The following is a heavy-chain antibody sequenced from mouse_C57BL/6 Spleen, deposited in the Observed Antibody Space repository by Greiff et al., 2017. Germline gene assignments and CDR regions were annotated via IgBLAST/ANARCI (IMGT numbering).Heavy chain of an antibody. J-gene: IGHJ1*03. Sequence: QVQLQQSGAELVKPGASVKLSCKASGYTFTSYWMHWVKQRPGRGLEWIGRIDPNSGGTKYNEKFKSKATLTVDKPSSTAYMQLSSLTSEDSAVYYCARSGTTVVANGYFDVWGTGTTVTVSS. CDR2: IDPNSGGT. CDR1: GYTFTSYW. V-gene: IGHV1-72*01. CDR3: ARSGTTVVANGYFDV. D-gene: IGHD1-1*01.